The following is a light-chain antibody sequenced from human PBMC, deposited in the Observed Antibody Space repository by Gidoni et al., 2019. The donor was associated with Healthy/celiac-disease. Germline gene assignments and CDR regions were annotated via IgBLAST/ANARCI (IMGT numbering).Light chain of an antibody. V-gene: IGKV3-15*01. CDR3: QQYNNWPPYT. CDR2: GAS. CDR1: QSVSSN. Sequence: EIVMTQSPATLSVSPGERATLSCRASQSVSSNFAWYQQKPGQAPRLLIYGASTRATGIPARFSGSGSGTEFTLTISILQSEDFAVYYCQQYNNWPPYTFXXXTKLEIK. J-gene: IGKJ2*01.